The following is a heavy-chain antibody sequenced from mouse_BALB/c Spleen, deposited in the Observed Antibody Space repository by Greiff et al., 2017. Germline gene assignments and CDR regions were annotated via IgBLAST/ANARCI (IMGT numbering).Heavy chain of an antibody. Sequence: VKLVESGPGLVAPSQSLSITCTVSGFSLTGYGVNWVRQPPGKGLEWLGMIWGDGSTDYNSALKSRLSISKDNSKSQVFLKMNSLQTDDTARYYSAIDPLPYRYDDSYWYFDVWGAGTTVTVSS. J-gene: IGHJ1*01. V-gene: IGHV2-6-7*01. D-gene: IGHD2-14*01. CDR1: GFSLTGYG. CDR2: IWGDGST. CDR3: AIDPLPYRYDDSYWYFDV.